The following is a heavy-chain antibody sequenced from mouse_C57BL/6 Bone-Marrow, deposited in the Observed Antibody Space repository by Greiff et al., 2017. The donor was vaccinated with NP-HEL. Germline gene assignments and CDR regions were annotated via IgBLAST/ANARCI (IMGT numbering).Heavy chain of an antibody. V-gene: IGHV1-53*01. CDR2: INPSNGGT. CDR1: GYTFTSYW. J-gene: IGHJ1*03. CDR3: ARNGLLRPWYFDV. D-gene: IGHD1-2*01. Sequence: QVQLQQPGTELVKPGATVKLSCKASGYTFTSYWMHWVKQRPGQGLEWIGNINPSNGGTNYNEKFKSKATLTVDKSSSTAYMQLSSLTSEDSAVYYCARNGLLRPWYFDVWGTGTTVTVSS.